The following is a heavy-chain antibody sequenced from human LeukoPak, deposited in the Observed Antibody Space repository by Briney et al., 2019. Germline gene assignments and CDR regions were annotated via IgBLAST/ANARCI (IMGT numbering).Heavy chain of an antibody. CDR2: ISSSSSTI. CDR1: GFTFSSYH. CDR3: AREGEQWSEPYNWFDP. J-gene: IGHJ5*02. Sequence: GGSLRLSCAASGFTFSSYHMNWVRQAPGKGLEWVSYISSSSSTIYYADSVKGRFTISRDNGKNSLYLQMNSLRAEDTAVYYCAREGEQWSEPYNWFDPWGQGTLVTVSS. D-gene: IGHD6-19*01. V-gene: IGHV3-48*04.